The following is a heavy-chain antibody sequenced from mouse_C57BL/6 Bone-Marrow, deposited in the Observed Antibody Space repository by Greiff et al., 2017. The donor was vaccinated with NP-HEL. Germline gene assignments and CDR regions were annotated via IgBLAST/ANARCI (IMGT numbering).Heavy chain of an antibody. V-gene: IGHV5-12*01. Sequence: EVKVVESGGGLVQPGGSLKLSCAASGFTFSDYYMYWVRQTPEKRLEWVAYISNGGGSTYYPDTVKGRFTISRDNAKNTLYLQMSRLKSEDTAMYYCARHGYGSSPGLAYWGQGTLVTVSA. J-gene: IGHJ3*01. D-gene: IGHD1-1*01. CDR1: GFTFSDYY. CDR2: ISNGGGST. CDR3: ARHGYGSSPGLAY.